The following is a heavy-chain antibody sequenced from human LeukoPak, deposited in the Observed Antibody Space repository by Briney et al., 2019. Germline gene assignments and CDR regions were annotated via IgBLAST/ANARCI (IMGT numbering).Heavy chain of an antibody. Sequence: SVKVSCKASGYTFTSYAMHRVRQAPGQRLEWMGWINAGNGNTKYSQKFQGRATITRDTSASTAYMELSSLRSEDTAVYYCARERWELGFQNWGQGTMVAVSS. D-gene: IGHD1-26*01. V-gene: IGHV1-3*01. CDR2: INAGNGNT. CDR1: GYTFTSYA. J-gene: IGHJ3*01. CDR3: ARERWELGFQN.